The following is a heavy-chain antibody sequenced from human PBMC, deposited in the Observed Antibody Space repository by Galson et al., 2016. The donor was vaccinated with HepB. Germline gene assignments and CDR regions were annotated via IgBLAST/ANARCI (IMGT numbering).Heavy chain of an antibody. J-gene: IGHJ6*02. Sequence: SLRLSCAASGFTVTTNFMSWVRQAPVKGLECVSVTHDGGNTYYSDSVKGRFTISRDSSQNSLSLQMSSLRVEDTAVYYCARQVSPWGLDVWGQGTTVTVSS. D-gene: IGHD6-6*01. V-gene: IGHV3-53*01. CDR1: GFTVTTNF. CDR3: ARQVSPWGLDV. CDR2: THDGGNT.